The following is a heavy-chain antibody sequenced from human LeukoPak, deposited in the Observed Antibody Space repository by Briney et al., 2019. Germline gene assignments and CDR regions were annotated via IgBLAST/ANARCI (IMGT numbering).Heavy chain of an antibody. J-gene: IGHJ4*02. CDR2: MNPNSGNT. CDR3: ARVYKEGSWYRGPFDY. V-gene: IGHV1-8*01. D-gene: IGHD6-13*01. Sequence: ASVKVSCKASGYTFTSYDINWVRQATGQGLEWMGWMNPNSGNTGYAQKLQGRVTMTTDTSTSTAYMELRSLRSDDTAVYYCARVYKEGSWYRGPFDYWGQGTLVTVSS. CDR1: GYTFTSYD.